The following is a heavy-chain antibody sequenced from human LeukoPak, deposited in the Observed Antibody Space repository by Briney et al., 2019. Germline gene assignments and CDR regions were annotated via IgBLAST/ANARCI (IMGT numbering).Heavy chain of an antibody. CDR2: INHSGST. J-gene: IGHJ3*02. V-gene: IGHV4-34*01. D-gene: IGHD3-22*01. Sequence: PSEPLSLTCAVYGGSFSGYYWSWIRQPPGKGLEWIGEINHSGSTNYNPSLKSRVTISVDTSKNQFSLKLSSVTAADTAVYYCARRNDYYDSSGLVGDAFDIWGQGTMVTVSS. CDR3: ARRNDYYDSSGLVGDAFDI. CDR1: GGSFSGYY.